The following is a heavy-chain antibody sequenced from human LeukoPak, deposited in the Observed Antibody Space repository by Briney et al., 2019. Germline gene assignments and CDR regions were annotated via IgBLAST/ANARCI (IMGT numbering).Heavy chain of an antibody. D-gene: IGHD2-2*01. CDR1: GYTFTSYG. J-gene: IGHJ4*02. V-gene: IGHV1-18*01. Sequence: ASVKVSCKASGYTFTSYGISWVRQAPGQGLEWMGWISAYNGNTNYAQKLQGRVTMTTDTSTSTACMELRSLRSDDTAVYYCARGGPDIVVVPPAMWYFDYWGQGTLVTVSS. CDR3: ARGGPDIVVVPPAMWYFDY. CDR2: ISAYNGNT.